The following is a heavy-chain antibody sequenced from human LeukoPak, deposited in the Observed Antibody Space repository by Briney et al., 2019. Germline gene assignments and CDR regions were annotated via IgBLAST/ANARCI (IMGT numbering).Heavy chain of an antibody. CDR1: GFIFSSYS. J-gene: IGHJ4*02. D-gene: IGHD4-17*01. CDR2: ISSRGSSI. V-gene: IGHV3-48*04. Sequence: GGSLRLSCAASGFIFSSYSMNWVRQAPGKGLEWVSYISSRGSSIYYADSVKGRFTISRDNAKNSLYLNIHSLRAEDTAVYYCARDRADPDYGDYVFAYWGQGTLVTVS. CDR3: ARDRADPDYGDYVFAY.